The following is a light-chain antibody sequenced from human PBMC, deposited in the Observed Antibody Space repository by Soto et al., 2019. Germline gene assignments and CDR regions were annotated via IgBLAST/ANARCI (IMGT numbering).Light chain of an antibody. CDR1: QGISSY. V-gene: IGKV1-9*01. J-gene: IGKJ4*01. CDR2: AAS. Sequence: DIQLTQSPSFLSASVGDRVTITCRASQGISSYLAWYQQKPGKAPKLLIYAASTLRSGFPSRFSGSGSGTEFTLTISRLQPEDFATYYCQQLNSYPRLTFGGGTKVEMK. CDR3: QQLNSYPRLT.